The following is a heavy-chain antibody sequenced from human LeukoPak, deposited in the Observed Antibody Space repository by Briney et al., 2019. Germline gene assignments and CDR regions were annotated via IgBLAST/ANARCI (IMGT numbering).Heavy chain of an antibody. Sequence: GESLKISCKGSGYSLTTYWIAWVRQMPGKGLEWMGLVYPGDSDTRYSPSFQGQATISPDKSINTAYLQWSSLKASDTAMYYCARQSAGRDGYKDYWGQGTLVTVSS. D-gene: IGHD5-24*01. CDR1: GYSLTTYW. CDR2: VYPGDSDT. J-gene: IGHJ4*02. CDR3: ARQSAGRDGYKDY. V-gene: IGHV5-51*01.